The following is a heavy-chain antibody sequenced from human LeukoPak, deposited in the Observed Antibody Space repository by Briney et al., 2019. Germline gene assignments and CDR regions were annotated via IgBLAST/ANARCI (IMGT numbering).Heavy chain of an antibody. Sequence: SETLSLTCSVSDGSINSYYWNWIRRPPGKGLEWIGYIYYNGNTNYSPSLKSRVTMSVDTSKNLLSPKVSSVTAADTAVYYCARGRSNYYGMDVWGQGTTVTVSS. V-gene: IGHV4-59*01. CDR3: ARGRSNYYGMDV. J-gene: IGHJ6*02. D-gene: IGHD1-26*01. CDR2: IYYNGNT. CDR1: DGSINSYY.